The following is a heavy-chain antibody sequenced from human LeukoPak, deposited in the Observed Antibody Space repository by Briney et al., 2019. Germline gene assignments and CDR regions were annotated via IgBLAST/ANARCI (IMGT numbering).Heavy chain of an antibody. CDR2: ISSDGNKK. Sequence: GGSLRLSCAASGFTFSRYGMHWVRQAPGKGPEWVTVISSDGNKKYYIDSVKGRFTISRDNSKNTLYLQMNSLRAEDTAVYYCAREAFLVAAAEGAFDIWGQGTMVTVSS. J-gene: IGHJ3*02. V-gene: IGHV3-30*03. CDR1: GFTFSRYG. CDR3: AREAFLVAAAEGAFDI. D-gene: IGHD6-13*01.